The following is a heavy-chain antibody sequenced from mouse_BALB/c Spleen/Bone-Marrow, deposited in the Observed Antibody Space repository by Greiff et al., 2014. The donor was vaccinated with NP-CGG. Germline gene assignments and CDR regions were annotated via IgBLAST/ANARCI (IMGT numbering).Heavy chain of an antibody. J-gene: IGHJ3*01. D-gene: IGHD2-14*01. CDR1: GFNIKDTY. CDR2: IDPANGNT. Sequence: VQLKESGAELVKPGASVKLSCTASGFNIKDTYMHWVKQRPEQGLEWIGRIDPANGNTKYDPKFQGKAAITTDTSSNTAYLQRRSRTSDDTAVYYCARYDDRYSGLAYWGQGTLVTVSA. V-gene: IGHV14-3*02. CDR3: ARYDDRYSGLAY.